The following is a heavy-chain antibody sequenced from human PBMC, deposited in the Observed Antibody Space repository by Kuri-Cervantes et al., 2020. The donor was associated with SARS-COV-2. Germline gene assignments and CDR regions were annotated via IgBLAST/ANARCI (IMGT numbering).Heavy chain of an antibody. Sequence: GGSLRLSCAASGFTFDDYAMHWVRQAPGKGLEWVSGISWNSGSIGYADFVKGRFTISRDNAKNTLYLQMNSLRAEDTAVYYCASYDFWRGSAYYYGMDVWGQGTTVTVSS. CDR1: GFTFDDYA. J-gene: IGHJ6*02. D-gene: IGHD3-3*01. V-gene: IGHV3-9*01. CDR2: ISWNSGSI. CDR3: ASYDFWRGSAYYYGMDV.